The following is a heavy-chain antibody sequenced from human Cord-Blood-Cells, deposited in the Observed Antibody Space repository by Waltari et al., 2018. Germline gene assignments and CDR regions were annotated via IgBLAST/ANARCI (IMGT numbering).Heavy chain of an antibody. D-gene: IGHD3-22*01. V-gene: IGHV1-2*04. CDR2: INPNSGGT. J-gene: IGHJ4*02. CDR1: GYTFTGYY. Sequence: QVQLVQSGAEVKKPGASVKVSCKASGYTFTGYYMHWVRQAPGQGLEWMGWINPNSGGTNYAQKCQGWVTRTRDTSISTAYMELSRLRSDDTAVYYCARAPKYYYDSSGYYDYWGQGTLVTVSS. CDR3: ARAPKYYYDSSGYYDY.